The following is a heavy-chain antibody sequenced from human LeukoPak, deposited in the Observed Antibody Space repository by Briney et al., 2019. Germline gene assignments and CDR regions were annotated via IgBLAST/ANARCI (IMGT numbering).Heavy chain of an antibody. CDR1: GFTFGRHA. D-gene: IGHD2-15*01. V-gene: IGHV3-23*01. CDR2: ISGAGGST. J-gene: IGHJ4*02. Sequence: GGSLRLSCTASGFTFGRHAMSWVRQAPGKGLEWVSTISGAGGSTYYADSVKGRFTISGDNSKDTLYLQVNSLRAEDTAVYFCAKEGGYCSSSSCSDYFDYWGQGTLVTVSS. CDR3: AKEGGYCSSSSCSDYFDY.